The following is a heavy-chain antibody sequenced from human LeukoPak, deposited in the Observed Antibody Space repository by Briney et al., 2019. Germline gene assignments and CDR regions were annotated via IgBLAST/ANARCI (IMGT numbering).Heavy chain of an antibody. V-gene: IGHV4-34*01. CDR3: ATTPKLRFLEWLMGY. CDR1: GGSFSGYY. Sequence: SETLSLTCAVYGGSFSGYYWSWIRQPPGKGLEWIGEINHSGSTNYNPSLKSRVTISVDTSKNQFSLKLSSVTAADTAVYYCATTPKLRFLEWLMGYWGQGTLVTVSS. CDR2: INHSGST. D-gene: IGHD3-3*01. J-gene: IGHJ4*02.